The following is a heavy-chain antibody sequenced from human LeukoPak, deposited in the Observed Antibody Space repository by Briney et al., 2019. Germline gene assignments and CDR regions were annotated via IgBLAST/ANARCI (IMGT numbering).Heavy chain of an antibody. CDR2: IYYSGYT. CDR1: GGSISRYY. CDR3: ARETSQKGAHYMDV. Sequence: SETLSLTCTVSGGSISRYYWSWIRQPPGKGLKWIGNIYYSGYTTYSPSRRSRVTISVDTSKNQFSLKLSSVAAADTAVYYCARETSQKGAHYMDVWGKGTTITISS. V-gene: IGHV4-59*01. J-gene: IGHJ6*03. D-gene: IGHD3-16*01.